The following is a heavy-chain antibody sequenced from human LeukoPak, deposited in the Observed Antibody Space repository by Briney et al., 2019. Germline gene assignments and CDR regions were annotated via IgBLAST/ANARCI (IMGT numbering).Heavy chain of an antibody. CDR1: GYTFTTDY. D-gene: IGHD5-18*01. CDR3: AKDRPGYSYGPTDY. J-gene: IGHJ4*02. V-gene: IGHV1-46*01. Sequence: ASVKVSCKASGYTFTTDYIHWVRQAPGHGLEWMGVINPSGGSTSYTQRFQGRVTMTRDTSTSTLYMELSSLRSEDTAVYYCAKDRPGYSYGPTDYWGQGTLVTVSS. CDR2: INPSGGST.